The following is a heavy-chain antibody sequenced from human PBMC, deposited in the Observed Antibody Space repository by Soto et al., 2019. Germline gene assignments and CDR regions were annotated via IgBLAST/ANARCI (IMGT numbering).Heavy chain of an antibody. V-gene: IGHV1-69*05. CDR2: IIPNIGTA. Sequence: ASVKVSCKASGGTFSSYAISWVRQAPGQGLEWMGGIIPNIGTANYAQKFQGRVTITTDESTSTAYMELRSLRSDDTAVYYCARGLSGSYYSVWGQGTLVTVSS. J-gene: IGHJ4*02. CDR1: GGTFSSYA. D-gene: IGHD1-26*01. CDR3: ARGLSGSYYSV.